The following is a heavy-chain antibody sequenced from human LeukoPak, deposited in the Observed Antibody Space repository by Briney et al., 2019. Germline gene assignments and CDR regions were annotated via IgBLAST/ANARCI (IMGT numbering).Heavy chain of an antibody. CDR1: GGSISSGGYS. D-gene: IGHD3-3*01. CDR3: ARDRITIFGVVIIGSWFDP. J-gene: IGHJ5*02. Sequence: SQTLSLTCAVSGGSISSGGYSWSWIRQPPGKGLERIRYIYHSGSTYYNPSLKSRVTISVDTSKNQFSLKLSSVTAADTAVYYCARDRITIFGVVIIGSWFDPWGQGTLVTVSS. CDR2: IYHSGST. V-gene: IGHV4-30-2*01.